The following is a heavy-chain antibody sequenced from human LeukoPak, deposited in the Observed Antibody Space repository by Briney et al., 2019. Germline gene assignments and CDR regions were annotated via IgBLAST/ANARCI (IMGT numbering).Heavy chain of an antibody. CDR2: ISSSGSTI. V-gene: IGHV3-11*04. D-gene: IGHD3-22*01. J-gene: IGHJ6*02. Sequence: PGGSLRLSCAASGFTFSDYYMSWIRQAPGKGLEWVSYISSSGSTIYYADSVKGRFTISRDNAKNTLYLQMNSLRAEDTAVYYCARDTYFYNSSAFYHYYYGMDVWGQGTTVTVSS. CDR1: GFTFSDYY. CDR3: ARDTYFYNSSAFYHYYYGMDV.